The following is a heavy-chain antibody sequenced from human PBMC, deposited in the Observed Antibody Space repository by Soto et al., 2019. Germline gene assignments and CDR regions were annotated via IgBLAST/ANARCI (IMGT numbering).Heavy chain of an antibody. Sequence: QVHLVQSGAEVKKPGASVKVSCKGSGYGFTTYGITWVRQAPGQGLEWMAWISAHNGNTNYAQKLQGRVTVTRDTSTSTASMELRSLRSDDTAVYYCARGRFGEYWGQGALVTVSS. CDR3: ARGRFGEY. J-gene: IGHJ4*02. CDR2: ISAHNGNT. D-gene: IGHD3-10*01. V-gene: IGHV1-18*01. CDR1: GYGFTTYG.